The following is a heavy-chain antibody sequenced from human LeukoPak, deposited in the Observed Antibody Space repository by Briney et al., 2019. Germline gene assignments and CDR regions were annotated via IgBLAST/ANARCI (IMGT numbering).Heavy chain of an antibody. CDR1: GFTFSSYG. J-gene: IGHJ6*03. CDR3: ARDPYSGSYGDYYYYYMDV. D-gene: IGHD1-26*01. CDR2: ISGSGGST. V-gene: IGHV3-23*01. Sequence: GGSLRLSCAASGFTFSSYGMSWVRQAPGKGLEWVSAISGSGGSTYCADSVKGRFTISRDNAKNSLYLLMNSLRAEDTAVYYCARDPYSGSYGDYYYYYMDVWGKGTTVTIFS.